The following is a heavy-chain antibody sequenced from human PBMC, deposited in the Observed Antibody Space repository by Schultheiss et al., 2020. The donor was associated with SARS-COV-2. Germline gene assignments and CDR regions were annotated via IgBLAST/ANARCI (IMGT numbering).Heavy chain of an antibody. CDR3: AIHSSSWEVFDY. CDR1: GFTFSSYA. V-gene: IGHV3-23*01. CDR2: ISGTGGST. J-gene: IGHJ4*02. Sequence: SCAASGFTFSSYAMSWVRQAPGKGLEWVSAISGTGGSTYYADSVKGRFTISRDNSKNTLYLQMNSLRAEDTAVYYCAIHSSSWEVFDYWGQGTLVTVSS. D-gene: IGHD6-13*01.